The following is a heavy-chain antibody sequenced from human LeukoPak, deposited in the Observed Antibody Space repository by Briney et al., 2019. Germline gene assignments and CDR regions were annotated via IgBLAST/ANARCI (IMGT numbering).Heavy chain of an antibody. CDR3: ARAEWTVTHIGTDY. D-gene: IGHD4-11*01. Sequence: PSETLSLTCTVSGYSISSAYHWGWIRQPPGKGLEWIGSIYRSGSTYYNPSLKSRVTISVDTSKNHFSLKLTSVTAADTAVYYCARAEWTVTHIGTDYWGQGTLVAVSS. V-gene: IGHV4-38-2*02. J-gene: IGHJ4*02. CDR2: IYRSGST. CDR1: GYSISSAYH.